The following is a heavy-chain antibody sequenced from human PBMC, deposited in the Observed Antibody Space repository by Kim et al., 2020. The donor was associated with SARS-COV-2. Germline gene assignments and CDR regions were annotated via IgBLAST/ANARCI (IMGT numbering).Heavy chain of an antibody. Sequence: TNYAQKFQGRVTMTRDTSISTAYMELSRLRSDDTAVYYCASEGVQWSVDVWGKGTTVTVSS. CDR2: T. CDR3: ASEGVQWSVDV. D-gene: IGHD2-15*01. J-gene: IGHJ6*04. V-gene: IGHV1-2*02.